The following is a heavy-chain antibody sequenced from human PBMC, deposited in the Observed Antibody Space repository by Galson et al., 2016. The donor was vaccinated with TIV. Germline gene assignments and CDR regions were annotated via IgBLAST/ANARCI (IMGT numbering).Heavy chain of an antibody. Sequence: SVKVSCKASGGTFSSYAFSWVRQAPGQGLEWMGRIIGMFGTTNYAKKFQGRVTITADESTSTAYMERSSLTSEDTAVYYCARAPGYYDSSAYYPAWGQGTLVTVSS. V-gene: IGHV1-69*13. J-gene: IGHJ4*02. D-gene: IGHD3-22*01. CDR3: ARAPGYYDSSAYYPA. CDR2: IIGMFGTT. CDR1: GGTFSSYA.